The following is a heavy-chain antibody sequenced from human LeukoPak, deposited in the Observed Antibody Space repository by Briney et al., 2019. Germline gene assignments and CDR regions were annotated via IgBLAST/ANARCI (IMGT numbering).Heavy chain of an antibody. CDR3: AGEPRSLAY. J-gene: IGHJ4*02. CDR2: INEDGSAG. V-gene: IGHV3-7*01. CDR1: GFTFSRYW. Sequence: GGSLRLSCAASGFTFSRYWMSWVRQAPGKGLECVAMINEDGSAGYYVDSAKGRFTISRDNAKNSLYLQMNNPRAGDTAAYYCAGEPRSLAYWGQGALVTVSS. D-gene: IGHD3-16*01.